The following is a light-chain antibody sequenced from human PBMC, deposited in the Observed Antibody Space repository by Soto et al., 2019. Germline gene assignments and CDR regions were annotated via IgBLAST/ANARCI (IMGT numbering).Light chain of an antibody. V-gene: IGKV3-11*01. J-gene: IGKJ4*01. CDR1: QSVSSN. CDR2: DAS. CDR3: QQRREWPPGAT. Sequence: EIVLTQSPATLSLSPGERATLSCRASQSVSSNLAWHQHKPGQAPRLLIYDASNRATGIPARFSGSGSGTDFTLTISGLVPEDFAVYYCQQRREWPPGATFGGGTKVEI.